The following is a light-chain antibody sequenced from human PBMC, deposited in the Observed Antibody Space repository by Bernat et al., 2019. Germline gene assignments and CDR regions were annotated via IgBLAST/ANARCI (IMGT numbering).Light chain of an antibody. CDR2: LAS. CDR1: ESIDSY. V-gene: IGKV1-5*03. Sequence: DIQMTQSPSTLSASVGDRVTITCRASESIDSYLAWYQQKAGKASNLLIYLASTLESGVPSRFSGGGSGTDFTLTISGLQTDDSATYYCQQYHRFSRTFGQGTKVEI. CDR3: QQYHRFSRT. J-gene: IGKJ1*01.